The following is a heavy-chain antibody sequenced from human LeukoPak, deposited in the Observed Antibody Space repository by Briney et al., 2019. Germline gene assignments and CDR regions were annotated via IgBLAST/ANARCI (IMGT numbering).Heavy chain of an antibody. J-gene: IGHJ4*02. V-gene: IGHV3-48*04. Sequence: PGGSLRLSCAASGFSFTTYSINWVRQAPGKGLEWVSYISSTATTIYYADSVKGRFTISRDNAINSVYLQMNSLRAEDMAVYYCAREGRDGYNYADYWGQGTLVTVSS. CDR1: GFSFTTYS. CDR3: AREGRDGYNYADY. D-gene: IGHD5-24*01. CDR2: ISSTATTI.